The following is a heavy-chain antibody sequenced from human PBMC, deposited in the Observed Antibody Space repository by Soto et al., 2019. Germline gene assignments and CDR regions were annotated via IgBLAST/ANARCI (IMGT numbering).Heavy chain of an antibody. CDR2: INPNSGGT. J-gene: IGHJ4*01. Sequence: GASVKVSCKASGYTFTGYYMHWVRQAPGQGLEWMGWINPNSGGTNYAQKFQGWVTMTRDTSISTAYMELSRLRSDDTAVYYFGGEALGYGRGGSCYPELLDYGGDGTLVTVSP. D-gene: IGHD2-15*01. CDR3: GGEALGYGRGGSCYPELLDY. V-gene: IGHV1-2*04. CDR1: GYTFTGYY.